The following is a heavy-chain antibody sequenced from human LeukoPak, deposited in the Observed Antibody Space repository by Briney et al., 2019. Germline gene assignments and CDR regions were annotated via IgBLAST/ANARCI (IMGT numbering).Heavy chain of an antibody. CDR1: GFTSTGST. D-gene: IGHD3-3*01. CDR3: AAGRDLQIFAALDF. V-gene: IGHV1-58*01. Sequence: SVKVSCKASGFTSTGSTLQWVRQARGQHLEWIAWIVVGSGNTNYAQKFQERLILTRDMATRTVYMELSSLSSEATAVYYCAAGRDLQIFAALDFWGQGTMVTVSS. CDR2: IVVGSGNT. J-gene: IGHJ3*01.